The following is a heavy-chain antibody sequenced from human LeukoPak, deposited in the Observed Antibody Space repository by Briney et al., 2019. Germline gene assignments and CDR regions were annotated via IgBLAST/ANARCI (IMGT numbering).Heavy chain of an antibody. CDR3: AKDLHYYDSSWPLSRNFDY. J-gene: IGHJ4*02. CDR2: RSYDGSNK. Sequence: GGSLRLSCAASGFTFSNYAMHWVRQAPGKGLEWVAVRSYDGSNKYYADSVKGRFTISRDNSKDTVSLQMNSLRAEDTAVYYCAKDLHYYDSSWPLSRNFDYWGQGTLVTVSS. D-gene: IGHD3-22*01. V-gene: IGHV3-30*04. CDR1: GFTFSNYA.